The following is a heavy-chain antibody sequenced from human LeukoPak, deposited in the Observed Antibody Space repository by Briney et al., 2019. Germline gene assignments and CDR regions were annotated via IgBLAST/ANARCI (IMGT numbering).Heavy chain of an antibody. CDR3: TRFPGYCSGGSCFKFDY. CDR1: GFTFGGYA. Sequence: GGSLRLSCTASGFTFGGYAMSWFRQAPGKGLEWVGFIRSKAYGGTTEYAASVKGRFTISRDDSKSIAYLQMNSLKTEDTAVYYCTRFPGYCSGGSCFKFDYWGQGTLVTVSS. CDR2: IRSKAYGGTT. D-gene: IGHD2-15*01. V-gene: IGHV3-49*03. J-gene: IGHJ4*02.